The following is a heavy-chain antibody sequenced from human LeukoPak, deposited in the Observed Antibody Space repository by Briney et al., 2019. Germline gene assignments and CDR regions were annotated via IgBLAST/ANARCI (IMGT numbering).Heavy chain of an antibody. CDR2: IYYSGST. Sequence: PSQTLSLTCTVSGGSISSGGYYWSRIRQHPGKGLEWIGYIYYSGSTYYNPSLKSRVTISVDTSKNQFSLKLSSVTAADTAVYYCARDGSSSSLFQHWGQGTLVTVSS. J-gene: IGHJ1*01. D-gene: IGHD6-6*01. CDR1: GGSISSGGYY. V-gene: IGHV4-31*03. CDR3: ARDGSSSSLFQH.